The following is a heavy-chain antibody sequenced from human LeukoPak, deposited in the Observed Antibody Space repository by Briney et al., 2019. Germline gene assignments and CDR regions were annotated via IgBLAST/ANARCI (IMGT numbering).Heavy chain of an antibody. CDR3: ARGQRYHYYGSGTFDY. V-gene: IGHV1-8*01. Sequence: ASVKVSCKASGYTFTSYDINWVRQATGQGLEWMGWMNPNSGNTGYAQKFQGRVTMTRNISISTAYMELSSLRSEDTAVYYCARGQRYHYYGSGTFDYWGQGTLVTVSS. J-gene: IGHJ4*02. D-gene: IGHD3-10*01. CDR2: MNPNSGNT. CDR1: GYTFTSYD.